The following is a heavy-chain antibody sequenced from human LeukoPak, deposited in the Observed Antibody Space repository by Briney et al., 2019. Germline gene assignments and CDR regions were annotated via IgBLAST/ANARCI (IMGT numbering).Heavy chain of an antibody. CDR3: AGAEEIPYDYVWGSYRSHPYYFDY. Sequence: SETLSLTCAVSGYSISSGYYWGWIRQPPGKGLEWIGSIYHSGSTYYNPSLKSRVTISVDTSKNQFSLKLSSVTAADTAVYYCAGAEEIPYDYVWGSYRSHPYYFDYWGQGTLVTVSS. D-gene: IGHD3-16*02. V-gene: IGHV4-38-2*01. J-gene: IGHJ4*02. CDR1: GYSISSGYY. CDR2: IYHSGST.